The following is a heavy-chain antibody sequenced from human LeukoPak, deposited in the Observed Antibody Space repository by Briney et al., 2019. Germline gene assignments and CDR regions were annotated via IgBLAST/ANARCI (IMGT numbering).Heavy chain of an antibody. CDR1: GDSISSYY. J-gene: IGHJ4*02. Sequence: PSETLSLTCTVSGDSISSYYWSWVRQPAGKGLEWIGRIHTSGSTNYNPSLRSRVTMSLAMSKNQFSLKLSSVTAADTAVYYCGGSRDGYIDYWGQGTLVTVSS. CDR3: GGSRDGYIDY. V-gene: IGHV4-4*07. CDR2: IHTSGST. D-gene: IGHD5-24*01.